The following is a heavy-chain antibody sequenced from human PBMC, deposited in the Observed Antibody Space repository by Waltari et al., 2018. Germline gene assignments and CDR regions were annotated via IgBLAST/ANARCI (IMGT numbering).Heavy chain of an antibody. CDR3: AKVLVDDFWSGNGVVDYYGMDV. Sequence: EVQLLESGGGLVQPGGSLRLSCAASGFTFSSYAMSWVRQAPGKGLEWVSAISGSGGSTYYADSLKGRFTISRDNSKNTLYLQMNSLRAEDTAVYYCAKVLVDDFWSGNGVVDYYGMDVWGQGTTVTVSS. V-gene: IGHV3-23*01. J-gene: IGHJ6*02. D-gene: IGHD3-3*01. CDR2: ISGSGGST. CDR1: GFTFSSYA.